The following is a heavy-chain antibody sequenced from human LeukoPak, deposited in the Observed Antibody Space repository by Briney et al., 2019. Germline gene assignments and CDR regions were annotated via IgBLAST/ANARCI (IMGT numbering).Heavy chain of an antibody. CDR3: ASGLKPRAPVTGGY. D-gene: IGHD4-23*01. J-gene: IGHJ4*02. Sequence: GASVKVSCKASGGTFSSYAISWVRQAPGQGLEWMGGIIPIFGTANYAQKFQGRVTITADESTSTAYMELSSLRSEDTAVYYCASGLKPRAPVTGGYWGQGTPVTVSS. V-gene: IGHV1-69*13. CDR1: GGTFSSYA. CDR2: IIPIFGTA.